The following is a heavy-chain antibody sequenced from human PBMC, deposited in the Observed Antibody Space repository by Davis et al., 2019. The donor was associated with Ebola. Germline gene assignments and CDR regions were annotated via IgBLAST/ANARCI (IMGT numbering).Heavy chain of an antibody. Sequence: GGSLRLSCAASGFTFSSYSMNWVRQAPGKGLEWVSYISSSSSTIYYADSVKGRFTISRDNAKNSLYLQMNSLRDEDTAVYYCARVRYSYGHKLGGYYYYYMDVWGKGTTVTVSS. V-gene: IGHV3-48*02. CDR2: ISSSSSTI. J-gene: IGHJ6*03. CDR1: GFTFSSYS. D-gene: IGHD5-18*01. CDR3: ARVRYSYGHKLGGYYYYYMDV.